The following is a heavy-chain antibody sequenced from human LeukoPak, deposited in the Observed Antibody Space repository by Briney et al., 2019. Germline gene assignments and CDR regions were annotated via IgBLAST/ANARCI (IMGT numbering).Heavy chain of an antibody. CDR1: GGSFSGYY. V-gene: IGHV4-34*01. CDR2: INHSGST. D-gene: IGHD5-24*01. CDR3: ARYRVEMAKRTAINLFDY. Sequence: SETLSLTCAVYGGSFSGYYWSWIRQPPGKGLEWIGEINHSGSTNYNPSLKSRVTISVDTSKNQFSLKLSSVTAADTAVYYCARYRVEMAKRTAINLFDYWGQGTLVPVSS. J-gene: IGHJ4*02.